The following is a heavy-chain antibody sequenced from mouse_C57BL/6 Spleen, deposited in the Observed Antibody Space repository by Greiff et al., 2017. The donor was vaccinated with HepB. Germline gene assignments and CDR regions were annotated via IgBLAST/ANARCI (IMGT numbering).Heavy chain of an antibody. CDR2: ISGGGSYT. J-gene: IGHJ3*01. V-gene: IGHV5-4*01. CDR1: GFTFSSYA. Sequence: EVQGVESGGGLVKPGGSLKLSCAASGFTFSSYAMSWVRQTPEKRLEWVATISGGGSYTYYPDNVKGRFTISRDNAKNNLYLQMSHLKSKDTAMYYWARGGNYDYLFAYWGQGTLVTVSA. CDR3: ARGGNYDYLFAY. D-gene: IGHD2-4*01.